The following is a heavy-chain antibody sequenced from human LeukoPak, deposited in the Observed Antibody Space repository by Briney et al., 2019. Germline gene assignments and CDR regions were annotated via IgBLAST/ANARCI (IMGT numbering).Heavy chain of an antibody. J-gene: IGHJ4*02. Sequence: GASVKVSCKASGYIFTSYGINWVRQAPGQGLEWMGLISAYNGNTNYAQKFQGRVTITADESTSTAYMELSSLGSEDTAVYYCAREGGNYYDSSGYYYGGYWGQGTLVTVSS. CDR1: GYIFTSYG. CDR3: AREGGNYYDSSGYYYGGY. V-gene: IGHV1-18*01. CDR2: ISAYNGNT. D-gene: IGHD3-22*01.